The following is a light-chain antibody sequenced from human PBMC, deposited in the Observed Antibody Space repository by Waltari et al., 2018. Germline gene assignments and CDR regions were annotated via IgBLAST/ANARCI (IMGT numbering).Light chain of an antibody. CDR1: SSDVGNYNY. J-gene: IGLJ1*01. CDR2: EVN. Sequence: QSALTQPASVSGSPGQSITISCTGPSSDVGNYNYVSWYQQHPGKAPKLMIHEVNNRPSGVSNRFSGSKSGDTASLTISGLQGEDEADYYCSSYSSISFLVFGSGTTVTVL. V-gene: IGLV2-14*01. CDR3: SSYSSISFLV.